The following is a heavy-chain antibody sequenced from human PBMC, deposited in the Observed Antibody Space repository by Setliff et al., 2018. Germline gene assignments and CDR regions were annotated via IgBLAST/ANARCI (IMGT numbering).Heavy chain of an antibody. J-gene: IGHJ6*03. CDR3: ARMSGFLYLDV. CDR1: GGSINSRTYY. D-gene: IGHD3-3*01. V-gene: IGHV4-61*09. Sequence: NPSETLSLTCTVSGGSINSRTYYWSWIRQSAGKGLEWIGHIYTSWSTVYNPSLKSRVTVSVDTSKNQFSLELTSVTAADTAVYYCARMSGFLYLDVRGNGTTVTVSS. CDR2: IYTSWST.